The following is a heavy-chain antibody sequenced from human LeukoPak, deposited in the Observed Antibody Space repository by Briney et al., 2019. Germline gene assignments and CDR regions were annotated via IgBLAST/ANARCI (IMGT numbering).Heavy chain of an antibody. CDR2: IYHTGSI. CDR1: GYPISSSYF. CDR3: ASPHCSSGSCYDLPLDY. V-gene: IGHV4-38-2*01. J-gene: IGHJ4*02. D-gene: IGHD2-15*01. Sequence: SETLSLTCAVSGYPISSSYFWGWIRQPPGKGLEWIGSIYHTGSIYYNPSLKSRVTVSVDRSKNQFSLRLNSVTAADTAVYYCASPHCSSGSCYDLPLDYWGQGALVTVSS.